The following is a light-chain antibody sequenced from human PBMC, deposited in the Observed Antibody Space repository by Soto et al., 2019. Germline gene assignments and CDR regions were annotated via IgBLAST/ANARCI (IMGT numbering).Light chain of an antibody. J-gene: IGKJ4*01. CDR3: MQALQTPLT. CDR1: QSLLHSNGNHY. CDR2: FVS. Sequence: SQPVTPGEPASISCRSSQSLLHSNGNHYLDWYLQKPGQSPQLLIYFVSNRASGVPDRFSGSGSGTDFTLKISRVEAEDVGVYYCMQALQTPLTFGGGTKVEIK. V-gene: IGKV2-28*01.